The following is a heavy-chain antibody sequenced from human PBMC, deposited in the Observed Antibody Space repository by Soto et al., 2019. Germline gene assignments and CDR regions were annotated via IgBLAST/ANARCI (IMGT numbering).Heavy chain of an antibody. CDR3: AREGADSSSYYYYGTDV. J-gene: IGHJ6*02. CDR2: TYYRSKWYN. Sequence: SQTLSLTCAISGDGVSSNSAAWNWIRQSPSRGLEWLGRTYYRSKWYNDYAVSVKSRITINPDTSKNQFSLQLNSVTPEDTAVYYCAREGADSSSYYYYGTDVWGQGTTVTVSS. D-gene: IGHD6-19*01. CDR1: GDGVSSNSAA. V-gene: IGHV6-1*01.